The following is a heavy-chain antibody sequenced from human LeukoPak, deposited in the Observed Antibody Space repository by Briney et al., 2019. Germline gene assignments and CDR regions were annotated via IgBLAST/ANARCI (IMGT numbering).Heavy chain of an antibody. D-gene: IGHD2-21*02. CDR1: GFTFSSYS. CDR3: ARDPYCGGDCYSEPFDY. V-gene: IGHV3-21*01. J-gene: IGHJ4*02. CDR2: ISSSSSSYI. Sequence: GGPLRLSCAASGFTFSSYSMNWVRQAPGRGLEWVSSISSSSSSYIYYADSVKGRFTISRDNAKNSLYLQMNGLRAEDTAVYYCARDPYCGGDCYSEPFDYWGQGTLVTVSS.